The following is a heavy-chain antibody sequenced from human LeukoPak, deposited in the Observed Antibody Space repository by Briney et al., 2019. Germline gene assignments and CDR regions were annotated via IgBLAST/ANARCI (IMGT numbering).Heavy chain of an antibody. Sequence: GGSLRLSCAASGFTFSSYSMNWVRQAPGKGLEWVSSISSSSSYIYFADSVKGRFTISRDSAKNSLYLQMNSLRAEDTAVYYCARVTEAPYYFDYWGQGTLVTVSS. V-gene: IGHV3-21*01. CDR1: GFTFSSYS. J-gene: IGHJ4*02. CDR2: ISSSSSYI. CDR3: ARVTEAPYYFDY.